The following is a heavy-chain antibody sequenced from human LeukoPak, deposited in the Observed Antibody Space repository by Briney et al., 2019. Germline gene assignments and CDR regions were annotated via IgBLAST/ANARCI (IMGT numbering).Heavy chain of an antibody. CDR3: ARGWIQLWPYYYYYMDV. CDR2: INHSGST. D-gene: IGHD5-18*01. CDR1: GGSFSGYY. J-gene: IGHJ6*03. V-gene: IGHV4-34*01. Sequence: SETLSLTCAVYGGSFSGYYWSWIRQPPGKGLEWIGEINHSGSTNYNPSLKSRVTISVDTSTNQFSLKLSSVTAADTAVYYCARGWIQLWPYYYYYMDVWGKGTTVTVSS.